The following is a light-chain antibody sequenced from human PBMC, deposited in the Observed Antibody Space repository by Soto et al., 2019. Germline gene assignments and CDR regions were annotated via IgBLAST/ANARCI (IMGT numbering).Light chain of an antibody. CDR1: SSDVGGYNY. CDR3: RSYTSSSTWV. J-gene: IGLJ3*02. Sequence: QSVLTQPASVSGSPGQSITISCTGTSSDVGGYNYVSWYQQHPGKAPKLMIYEVSNRPSGVSNRFSGSKSGNTASLTISGLHAEDEADYYCRSYTSSSTWVFGGGTKLTVL. V-gene: IGLV2-14*01. CDR2: EVS.